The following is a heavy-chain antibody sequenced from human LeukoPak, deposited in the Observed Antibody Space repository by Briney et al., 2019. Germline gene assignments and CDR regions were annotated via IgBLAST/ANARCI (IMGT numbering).Heavy chain of an antibody. Sequence: GGSLRLSCAASGFTFSSYGMHWGRQAPRKGREWGANIKQDGSEKYYVDSVKRRFTISRDNAKNSLSLQMNSLRAEDTAVYYCARGGHYGSGSRFEYWGQGTLVTVSS. D-gene: IGHD3-10*01. J-gene: IGHJ4*02. V-gene: IGHV3-7*01. CDR2: IKQDGSEK. CDR3: ARGGHYGSGSRFEY. CDR1: GFTFSSYG.